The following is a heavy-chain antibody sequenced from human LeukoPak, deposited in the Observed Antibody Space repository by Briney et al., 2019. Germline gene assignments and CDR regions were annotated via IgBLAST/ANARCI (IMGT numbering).Heavy chain of an antibody. D-gene: IGHD2-21*02. Sequence: GGSLRLSCAASGFIFSSYWMTWVRQAPGKGLEWVASIKQDGSEKYVDSVKGRFTISRDNAKNSLYLQMNSLRAEDTAVFYCARDLVTPIDYRGQGTLVTVSS. CDR2: IKQDGSEK. CDR3: ARDLVTPIDY. CDR1: GFIFSSYW. J-gene: IGHJ4*02. V-gene: IGHV3-7*03.